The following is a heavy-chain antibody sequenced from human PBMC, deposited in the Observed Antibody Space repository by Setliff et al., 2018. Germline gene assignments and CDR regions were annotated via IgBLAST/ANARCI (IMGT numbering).Heavy chain of an antibody. CDR3: ARDSGGSHAFDI. V-gene: IGHV1-2*05. Sequence: PRPPVKVSCKASGYTFTGYYIHWVRQAPGQGLEWMGRINPNNEDTNYAQKFQGRVTMTRDTSISTAYMELSRLRSDDTVVYYCARDSGGSHAFDIWGQGTMVTVSS. J-gene: IGHJ3*02. CDR1: GYTFTGYY. CDR2: INPNNEDT.